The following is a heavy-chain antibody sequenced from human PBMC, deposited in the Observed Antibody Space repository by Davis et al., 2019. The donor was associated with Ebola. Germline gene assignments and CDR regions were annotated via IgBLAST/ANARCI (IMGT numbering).Heavy chain of an antibody. D-gene: IGHD6-13*01. J-gene: IGHJ5*02. Sequence: MPSETLSLTCAVYGGSFSGYYWGWIRQPPGKGLEWIGTIYYSGTTYYNPSLKSRLTISVDTSKNQFSLKLSSVTAADTAVYYCARRQYSSSPFDPWGQGTLVTVSS. CDR3: ARRQYSSSPFDP. CDR1: GGSFSGYY. CDR2: IYYSGTT. V-gene: IGHV4-34*01.